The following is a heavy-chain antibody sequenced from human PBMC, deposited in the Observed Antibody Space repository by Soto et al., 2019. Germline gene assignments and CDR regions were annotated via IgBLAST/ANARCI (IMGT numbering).Heavy chain of an antibody. CDR1: GFTFSTYS. CDR3: AKWSGYDDE. V-gene: IGHV3-23*01. D-gene: IGHD5-12*01. J-gene: IGHJ4*02. Sequence: EVQLLESGGGLVQPGGSLRLSCAASGFTFSTYSMAWVRQAPGKGPEWVSGLSGGGINTFYADSVKGRFTISVDNSKNTVDLQMNSLRVEDTAVYYCAKWSGYDDEWGQGTLVTVSS. CDR2: LSGGGINT.